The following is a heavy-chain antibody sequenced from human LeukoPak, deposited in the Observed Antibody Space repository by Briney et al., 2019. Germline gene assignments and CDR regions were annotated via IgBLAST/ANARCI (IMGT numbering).Heavy chain of an antibody. CDR3: ARLYYYDSSGYWEAAAFDI. J-gene: IGHJ3*02. D-gene: IGHD3-22*01. CDR1: GGSISSYY. V-gene: IGHV4-59*08. Sequence: PSETLSLTCTVSGGSISSYYWSWIRQPPGKGLEWIGYIYYSGSTNYNPSLKSRVTISVDTSKNQFSLKLSSVTAADTAVYYCARLYYYDSSGYWEAAAFDIWGQGTMVTVSS. CDR2: IYYSGST.